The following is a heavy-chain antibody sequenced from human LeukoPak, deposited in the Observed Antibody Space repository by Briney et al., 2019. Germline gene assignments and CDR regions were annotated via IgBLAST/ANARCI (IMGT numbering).Heavy chain of an antibody. CDR2: ISSNRGGT. CDR3: VKDLLVGTTGY. V-gene: IGHV3-64D*06. Sequence: GGSLRLSCSASGFTFSRYAMHWVRQAPGKGLEYVSAISSNRGGTYYADSVKGRFTISRDNSKNTLYLQMSSLITKDTAVYYCVKDLLVGTTGYWGQGTLVTVSS. CDR1: GFTFSRYA. J-gene: IGHJ4*02. D-gene: IGHD1-1*01.